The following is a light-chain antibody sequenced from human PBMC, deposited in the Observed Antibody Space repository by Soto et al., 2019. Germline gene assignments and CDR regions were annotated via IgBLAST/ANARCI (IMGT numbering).Light chain of an antibody. CDR1: QDISNY. CDR3: QQYDNLPLFT. V-gene: IGKV1-33*01. J-gene: IGKJ3*01. Sequence: DIQMTQSPSSLSASVGDRVTITCQASQDISNYLNWYQQKPGKAPKLLIYDASNLETGVPSRFSGSGSGTDFTFTISSLQPEDIVTYYCQQYDNLPLFTFGPGTKVDIK. CDR2: DAS.